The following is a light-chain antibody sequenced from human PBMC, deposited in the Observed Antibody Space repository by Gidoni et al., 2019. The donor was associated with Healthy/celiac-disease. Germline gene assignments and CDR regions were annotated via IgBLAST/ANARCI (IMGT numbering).Light chain of an antibody. CDR3: LSADISGTYV. CDR1: ALPKKY. Sequence: SYELTQPPSVSVSLGQMARITCSGEALPKKYAYWYQQKPGQFPVLVIYKDSERPSGIPERFSGSSSGTIVTLTISGVQAEDEADYYCLSADISGTYVFGTGTKVTVL. J-gene: IGLJ1*01. V-gene: IGLV3-16*01. CDR2: KDS.